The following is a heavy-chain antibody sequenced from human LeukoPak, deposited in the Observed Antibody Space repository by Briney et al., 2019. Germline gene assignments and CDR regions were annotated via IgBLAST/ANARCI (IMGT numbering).Heavy chain of an antibody. CDR3: ARDSSSWYNQDY. CDR2: INPNSGGT. J-gene: IGHJ4*02. CDR1: GYTFTGYY. Sequence: ASVRVSCKASGYTFTGYYMHWVRQAPGQGLEWMGWINPNSGGTNYAQKFQGRVTMTRDTSISTACMELSRLRSDDTAVYYCARDSSSWYNQDYWGQGTLVTVSS. V-gene: IGHV1-2*02. D-gene: IGHD6-13*01.